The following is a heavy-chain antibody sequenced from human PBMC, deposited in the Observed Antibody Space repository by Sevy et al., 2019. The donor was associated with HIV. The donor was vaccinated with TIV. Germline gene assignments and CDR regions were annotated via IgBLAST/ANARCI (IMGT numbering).Heavy chain of an antibody. CDR3: TRVEGATDWGMDV. Sequence: GGSLRLSCTASGFTFGDYTVSWVRQAPGKGLEWVGFIRSKSYCGTIEHAASVKGRFTISKDTSKSIAYLQMNSLKTEDTALYFCTRVEGATDWGMDVWGQGTTVTVSS. CDR1: GFTFGDYT. D-gene: IGHD1-26*01. V-gene: IGHV3-49*04. CDR2: IRSKSYCGTI. J-gene: IGHJ6*02.